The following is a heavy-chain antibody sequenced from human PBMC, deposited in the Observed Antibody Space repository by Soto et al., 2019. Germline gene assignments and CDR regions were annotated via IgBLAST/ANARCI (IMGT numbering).Heavy chain of an antibody. D-gene: IGHD3-22*01. Sequence: QVQLVKSGAEVRKPGSSVKVSCKASGGTFSRHAISWVRQAPGQGLEWMGGIIPIFGTANHAQKFKGRVTIIADESTSTGYMELSSRRSEYTAMYYCARGWGYDSNDYYYAYWGQGTLVIVSS. CDR2: IIPIFGTA. J-gene: IGHJ4*02. CDR3: ARGWGYDSNDYYYAY. CDR1: GGTFSRHA. V-gene: IGHV1-69*01.